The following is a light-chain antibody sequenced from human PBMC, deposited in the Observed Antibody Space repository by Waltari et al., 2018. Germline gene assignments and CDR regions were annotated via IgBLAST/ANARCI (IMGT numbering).Light chain of an antibody. V-gene: IGKV4-1*01. CDR3: QQYYHSPHT. J-gene: IGKJ2*01. CDR1: KSVFHRSNNKNY. CDR2: WAS. Sequence: DIVMTQSPDSLAVSLGERATINGKSSKSVFHRSNNKNYLSWYQLKPGQPPQLLFYWASTRESGVPDRFSGSGSGTDFTLTISSLQAEDVAVYYCQQYYHSPHTFGQGTKLEIK.